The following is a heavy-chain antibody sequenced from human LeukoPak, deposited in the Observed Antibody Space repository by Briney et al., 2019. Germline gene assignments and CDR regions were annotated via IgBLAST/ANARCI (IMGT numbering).Heavy chain of an antibody. CDR3: ARSVGGGGGYY. CDR2: IIPILGIA. D-gene: IGHD2-15*01. J-gene: IGHJ4*02. V-gene: IGHV1-69*02. Sequence: SVKVSCKASGGTFSSYTISWVRQAPGQGLEWMGRIIPILGIANYAQKFQGRVTITADKSTSTAYMELSSLRSEDTAVYYCARSVGGGGGYYWGQGTLVTVPS. CDR1: GGTFSSYT.